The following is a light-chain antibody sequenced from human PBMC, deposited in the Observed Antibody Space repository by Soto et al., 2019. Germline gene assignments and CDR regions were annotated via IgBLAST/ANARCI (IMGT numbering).Light chain of an antibody. Sequence: EIVLTQSPGTLSLSPGERATLSCRASQSVSNSYLAWYQQKPGQAPRLLIYGASIRATGIPDRFSGSGSGMDFTLTISRLEPEDCAVYYCQQYGSSPLTFGGGNKVEIK. J-gene: IGKJ4*01. CDR3: QQYGSSPLT. CDR1: QSVSNSY. CDR2: GAS. V-gene: IGKV3-20*01.